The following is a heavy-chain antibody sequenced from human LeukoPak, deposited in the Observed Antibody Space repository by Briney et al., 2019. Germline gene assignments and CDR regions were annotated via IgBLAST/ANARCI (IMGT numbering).Heavy chain of an antibody. J-gene: IGHJ4*02. V-gene: IGHV3-23*01. CDR2: ISGSGGST. CDR1: GFTFSSYA. D-gene: IGHD2-8*01. Sequence: GGSLRLSWAASGFTFSSYAMSWVRQAPGKGLKWVSAISGSGGSTYYADSVKGRFTISRDNSKNTLYLQMNSLRAEDTAVYYCAKLPEGYCTNGVCYLDSRGQGTLVTVSS. CDR3: AKLPEGYCTNGVCYLDS.